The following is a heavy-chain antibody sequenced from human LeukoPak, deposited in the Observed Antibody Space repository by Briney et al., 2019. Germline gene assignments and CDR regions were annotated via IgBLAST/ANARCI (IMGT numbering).Heavy chain of an antibody. V-gene: IGHV4-39*01. CDR1: GGSIGGSSYY. D-gene: IGHD3-22*01. Sequence: SETLSLTCTVSGGSIGGSSYYWGWIRQPPGKGLEWIGGLYYGGSSYYNPSLKSRVTISVDSSKNQFSLKLSSVTAADTAVYYCAKSDSSGSYRNWFDAWGQGTLVTVSS. J-gene: IGHJ5*02. CDR3: AKSDSSGSYRNWFDA. CDR2: LYYGGSS.